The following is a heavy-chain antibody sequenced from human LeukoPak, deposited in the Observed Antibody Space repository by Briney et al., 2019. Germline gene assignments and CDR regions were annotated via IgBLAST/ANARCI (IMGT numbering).Heavy chain of an antibody. Sequence: SETLSLTCTVSGASITSYYWSWIRQPPGKGLEWIGYSYYSGTTNYNPSLKSRVTISVDTSKKQFSLKLSSVTAADTAVYYCAAESERWLVRSWGQGTLVTVSS. CDR1: GASITSYY. CDR3: AAESERWLVRS. J-gene: IGHJ4*02. CDR2: SYYSGTT. D-gene: IGHD6-19*01. V-gene: IGHV4-59*01.